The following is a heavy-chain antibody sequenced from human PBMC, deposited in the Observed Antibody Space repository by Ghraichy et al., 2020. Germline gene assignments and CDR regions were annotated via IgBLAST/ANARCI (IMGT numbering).Heavy chain of an antibody. CDR1: GGSISSYY. CDR2: IYYSGST. J-gene: IGHJ4*02. Sequence: SETLSLTCTVSGGSISSYYWSWIRQPPGKGLEWIGYIYYSGSTNYNPSLKSRVTISVDTSKNQFSLKLSSVTAADTAVYYCARRYYYDSSGYYPVFDYWGQGTLVTVSS. CDR3: ARRYYYDSSGYYPVFDY. V-gene: IGHV4-59*01. D-gene: IGHD3-22*01.